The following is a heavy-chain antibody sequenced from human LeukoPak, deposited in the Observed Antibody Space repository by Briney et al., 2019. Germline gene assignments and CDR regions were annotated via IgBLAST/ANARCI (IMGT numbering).Heavy chain of an antibody. Sequence: GGSLRLSCAASGFTFSSYGMHWVRQAPGKGLEWVAFIRYDGSNKYYADSVKGRFTISRDNSKNTLYLQMNSLRAEDTAVYYCAKARRELWFGELFNWGQGTLVTVSS. J-gene: IGHJ4*02. D-gene: IGHD3-10*01. CDR1: GFTFSSYG. CDR3: AKARRELWFGELFN. CDR2: IRYDGSNK. V-gene: IGHV3-30*02.